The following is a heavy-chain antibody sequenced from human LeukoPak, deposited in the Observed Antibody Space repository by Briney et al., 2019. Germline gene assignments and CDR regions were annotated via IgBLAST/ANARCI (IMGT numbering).Heavy chain of an antibody. D-gene: IGHD2/OR15-2a*01. CDR2: FYYSGTT. V-gene: IGHV4-30-4*01. CDR1: GASISGADHY. CDR3: ARVSDTVPSIYFDF. Sequence: SQTLSLTCFVSGASISGADHYWSWIRQPPGTGLEWIGDFYYSGTTSYNPSLKSRVLISVDTSKNHFSLKLSSVTAADTAMYYCARVSDTVPSIYFDFWGQGTLVTVSS. J-gene: IGHJ4*02.